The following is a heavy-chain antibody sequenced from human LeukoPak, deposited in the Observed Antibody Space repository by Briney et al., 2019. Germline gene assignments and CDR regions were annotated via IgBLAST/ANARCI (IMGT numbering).Heavy chain of an antibody. Sequence: SQTLSLTCAISGDSISSNSAAWNWIRQSPSRGLEWLGRTYYRSRWYDDYVVSVKGRITINPDTSKNQFSLQLNSVTPEDTAVYYCAREIAGTCAFDIWGQGTVVTVSS. CDR3: AREIAGTCAFDI. J-gene: IGHJ3*02. D-gene: IGHD6-13*01. CDR1: GDSISSNSAA. V-gene: IGHV6-1*01. CDR2: TYYRSRWYD.